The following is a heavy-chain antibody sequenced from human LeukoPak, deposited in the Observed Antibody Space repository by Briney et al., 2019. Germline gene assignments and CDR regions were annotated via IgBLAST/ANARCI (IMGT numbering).Heavy chain of an antibody. CDR2: ISGSGGST. J-gene: IGHJ4*02. CDR1: GFTFSSYA. V-gene: IGHV3-23*01. D-gene: IGHD6-19*01. CDR3: AKDFGWPFDY. Sequence: GGSLRLSCAASGFTFSSYAMSWVRQAPGKGLEWVSAISGSGGSTYYADSVRGRFTISRDDSKNTLYLQMNSLRAEDTAVYYCAKDFGWPFDYWGQGTLVTVSS.